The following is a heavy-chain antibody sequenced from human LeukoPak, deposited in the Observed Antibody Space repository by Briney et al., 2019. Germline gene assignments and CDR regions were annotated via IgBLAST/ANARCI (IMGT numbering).Heavy chain of an antibody. V-gene: IGHV1-69*06. CDR3: ATEFGELSRESYYYYGMDV. Sequence: ASVKVSCKASGGTFSSYAISWVRQAPGQGLEWMGGIIPIFGTANYAQKFQGRVTITADTSTDTAYMELSSLRSEDTAVYYCATEFGELSRESYYYYGMDVWGKGTTVTVSS. J-gene: IGHJ6*04. CDR2: IIPIFGTA. D-gene: IGHD3-10*01. CDR1: GGTFSSYA.